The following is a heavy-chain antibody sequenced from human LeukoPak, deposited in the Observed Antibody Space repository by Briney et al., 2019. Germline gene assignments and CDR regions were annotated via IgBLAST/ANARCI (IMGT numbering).Heavy chain of an antibody. CDR2: ISNDGSYK. D-gene: IGHD3-10*01. Sequence: GGSLRLSCAASGFTFSTYGMHWVRQAPGTALEWVTVISNDGSYKYYADSVKGRFTIARDKSKNTLYLEMNSLRSEDTAVYYCAKADAREFDYWGQGTLVTVSS. CDR3: AKADAREFDY. J-gene: IGHJ4*02. CDR1: GFTFSTYG. V-gene: IGHV3-30*18.